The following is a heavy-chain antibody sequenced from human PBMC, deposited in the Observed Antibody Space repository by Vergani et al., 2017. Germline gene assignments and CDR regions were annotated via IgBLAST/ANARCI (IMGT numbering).Heavy chain of an antibody. Sequence: QVQLQQWGVGLLKPSETLSLTCAVYGGSFSGYYWSWIRQPPGKGLEWIGEINHSGSTNYNPSLKSRVTISVDTSKNQFSLKLSSVTAADTAVYYCARGTYDFWSGYYRPPYYMDVWGKGTTVTVSS. D-gene: IGHD3-3*01. J-gene: IGHJ6*03. CDR2: INHSGST. CDR3: ARGTYDFWSGYYRPPYYMDV. V-gene: IGHV4-34*01. CDR1: GGSFSGYY.